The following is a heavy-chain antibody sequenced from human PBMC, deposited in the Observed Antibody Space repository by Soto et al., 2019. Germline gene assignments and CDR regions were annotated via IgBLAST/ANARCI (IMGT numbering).Heavy chain of an antibody. CDR2: IYYSGST. CDR1: GGSISSSSYY. Sequence: SETLSLTCTVSGGSISSSSYYWGWIRQPPGKGLEWIGSIYYSGSTYYNPSLKSRVTISVDTSKNQFSLKLSSVTAADTAVYSCARHSLAPSSSSDMDAWGQGPTLTISS. V-gene: IGHV4-39*01. J-gene: IGHJ6*02. CDR3: ARHSLAPSSSSDMDA. D-gene: IGHD6-13*01.